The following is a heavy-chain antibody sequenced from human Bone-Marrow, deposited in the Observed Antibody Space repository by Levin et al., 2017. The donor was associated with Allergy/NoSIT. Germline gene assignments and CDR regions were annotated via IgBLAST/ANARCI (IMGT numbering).Heavy chain of an antibody. D-gene: IGHD3-3*01. CDR3: ARGGGGIWNFYSYGMDV. CDR2: INTNTGNQ. Sequence: ASVKVSCKASGFTFTTYTMNWVRQAPGQGLEWMGWINTNTGNQAFAQGFTGRFVFSLDTSVSTAYLQISSLKAEDTAVYYCARGGGGIWNFYSYGMDVWGQGTTVTVSS. J-gene: IGHJ6*02. CDR1: GFTFTTYT. V-gene: IGHV7-4-1*02.